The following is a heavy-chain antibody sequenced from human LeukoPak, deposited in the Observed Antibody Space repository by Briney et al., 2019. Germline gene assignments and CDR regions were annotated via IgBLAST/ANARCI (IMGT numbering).Heavy chain of an antibody. J-gene: IGHJ4*02. CDR2: IYYSGST. CDR3: ARADYDSSGYYSSPYYFDY. V-gene: IGHV4-31*03. D-gene: IGHD3-22*01. CDR1: GGSISSGGYY. Sequence: SETLSLTRTVSGGSISSGGYYWSWIRQHPGKGLEWIGYIYYSGSTYYNPSLKSRVTISVDTSKNQFSLKLSSVTAADTAVYYCARADYDSSGYYSSPYYFDYWGQGTLVTVSS.